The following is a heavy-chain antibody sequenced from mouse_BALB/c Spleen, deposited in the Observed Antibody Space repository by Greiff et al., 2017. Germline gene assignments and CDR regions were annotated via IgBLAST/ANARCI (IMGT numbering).Heavy chain of an antibody. Sequence: VKLMESGPGLVAPSQSLSITCTVSGFSLTGYGVNWVRQPPGKGLEWLGMIWGDGSTDYNSALKSRLSISKDNSKSQVFLKMNSLQTDDTARYYCARLITTGFYAMDYWGQGTSVTVSS. CDR1: GFSLTGYG. J-gene: IGHJ4*01. D-gene: IGHD2-4*01. CDR3: ARLITTGFYAMDY. CDR2: IWGDGST. V-gene: IGHV2-6-7*01.